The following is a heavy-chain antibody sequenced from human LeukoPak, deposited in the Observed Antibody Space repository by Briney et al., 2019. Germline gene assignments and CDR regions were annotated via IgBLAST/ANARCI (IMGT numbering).Heavy chain of an antibody. CDR3: VRVNTYYYDSSPS. V-gene: IGHV3-11*04. CDR2: ISSSGSTI. CDR1: GFTLSDYY. J-gene: IGHJ4*02. D-gene: IGHD3-22*01. Sequence: GGSLRLSCAASGFTLSDYYMSWIRQAPGKGLEWVSYISSSGSTIYYADSLKGRFTISRDNAKNPLYLQMNSLRAEDTAVYYCVRVNTYYYDSSPSWGQGTLVIVSS.